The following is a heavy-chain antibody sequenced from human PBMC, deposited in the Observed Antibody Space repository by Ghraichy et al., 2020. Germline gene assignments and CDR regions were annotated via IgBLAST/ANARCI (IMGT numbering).Heavy chain of an antibody. Sequence: GESLNISCVASGFTFSVHYMDWVRQAPGKGLEWVGRIRNKTKGYTTEYAAFVKGRFTISRDDSKNSLYLQMNSLKTEDTAMYYCARDYAESGAYFDYWGQGTPVTVAS. J-gene: IGHJ4*02. V-gene: IGHV3-72*01. CDR3: ARDYAESGAYFDY. CDR2: IRNKTKGYTT. D-gene: IGHD3-10*01. CDR1: GFTFSVHY.